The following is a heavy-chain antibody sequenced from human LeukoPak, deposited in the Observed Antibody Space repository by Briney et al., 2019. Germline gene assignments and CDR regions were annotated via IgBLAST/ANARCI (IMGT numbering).Heavy chain of an antibody. J-gene: IGHJ4*02. Sequence: PGGSLRLSCAASGFTFSSYWMSWVRQAPGKRLEWVANIKQDGSEKYYVDSVKGRFTISRDNAKNSLYLQMNSLRAEDTAVYYCAREGSYDSSGYYFFDYWGQGTLVTVSS. CDR1: GFTFSSYW. CDR3: AREGSYDSSGYYFFDY. V-gene: IGHV3-7*01. D-gene: IGHD3-22*01. CDR2: IKQDGSEK.